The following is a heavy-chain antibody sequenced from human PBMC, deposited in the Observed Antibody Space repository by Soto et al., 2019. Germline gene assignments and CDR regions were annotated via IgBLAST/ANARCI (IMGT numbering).Heavy chain of an antibody. CDR1: GVTFSSYA. Sequence: PGGCLRLSCAASGVTFSSYAVSWVRKAPGKGLEWVSAISGSGGSTYYADSVKGRFTISRDNSKNTLYLQMNSLRAEDTAVYYCAKGIDSSGYFPSLYWGQGTPVTVSS. CDR2: ISGSGGST. V-gene: IGHV3-23*01. J-gene: IGHJ4*02. CDR3: AKGIDSSGYFPSLY. D-gene: IGHD3-22*01.